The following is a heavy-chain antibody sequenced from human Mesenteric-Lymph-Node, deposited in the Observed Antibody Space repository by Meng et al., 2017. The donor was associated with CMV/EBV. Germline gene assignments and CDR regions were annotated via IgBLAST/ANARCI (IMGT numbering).Heavy chain of an antibody. Sequence: GSLRLSCAASGFTVSSNYMSWVRQAPGKGLEWVSVIYSGGSTYYADSVKGRFTISRDNSKNTLYLQMNGLRAEDTAVYYCAATYSSSTLIDYWGQGTLVTVSS. CDR2: IYSGGST. CDR1: GFTVSSNY. D-gene: IGHD6-6*01. J-gene: IGHJ4*02. CDR3: AATYSSSTLIDY. V-gene: IGHV3-53*01.